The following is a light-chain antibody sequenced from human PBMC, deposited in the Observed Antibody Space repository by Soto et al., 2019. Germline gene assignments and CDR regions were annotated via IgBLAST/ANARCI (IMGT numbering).Light chain of an antibody. J-gene: IGKJ3*01. CDR3: QQYGAPPLT. CDR1: QNIYINS. V-gene: IGKV3-20*01. CDR2: GGS. Sequence: EIVLTQSPDTLSLSPGETATLSCRASQNIYINSLAWYQQRPGQAPRLLIYGGSTRATAVPDRFSGSGSGTDFALTISRLEPEDFAVYYCQQYGAPPLTFGPGTKVD.